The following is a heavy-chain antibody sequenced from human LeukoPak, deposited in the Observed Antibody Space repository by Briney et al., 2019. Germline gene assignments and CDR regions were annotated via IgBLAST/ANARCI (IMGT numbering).Heavy chain of an antibody. Sequence: PGGSLRLSCAASGFTFDDYAMNWVRQAPGKGLEWVSYIRSSGAPIYYADSVKGRFTISRDNAKNSLYLQMNSLRAEDTAVYYCARDPHGLDYWGQGTLVTVSS. D-gene: IGHD2-8*01. CDR1: GFTFDDYA. J-gene: IGHJ4*02. CDR3: ARDPHGLDY. V-gene: IGHV3-48*01. CDR2: IRSSGAPI.